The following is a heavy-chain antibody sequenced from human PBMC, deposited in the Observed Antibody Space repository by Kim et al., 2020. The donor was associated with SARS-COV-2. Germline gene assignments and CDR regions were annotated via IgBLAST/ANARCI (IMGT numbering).Heavy chain of an antibody. V-gene: IGHV3-30-3*01. D-gene: IGHD6-19*01. J-gene: IGHJ6*02. CDR2: ISYDGSNK. CDR1: GFTFSSYA. CDR3: ASTLYSSGWTGGYYYGMDV. Sequence: GGSLRLSCAASGFTFSSYAMHWVRQAPGKGLEWVAVISYDGSNKYYADSVKGRFTISRDNSKNTLYLQMNSLRAEDTAVYYCASTLYSSGWTGGYYYGMDVWGQGTTVTVSS.